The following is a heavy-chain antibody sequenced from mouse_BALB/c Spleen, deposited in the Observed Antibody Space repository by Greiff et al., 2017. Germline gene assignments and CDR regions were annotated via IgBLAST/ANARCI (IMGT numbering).Heavy chain of an antibody. CDR3: ASSSTMITTPFAY. D-gene: IGHD2-4*01. J-gene: IGHJ3*01. CDR2: INSDGGST. CDR1: EYEFPSHD. Sequence: EVQGVESGGGLVQPGESLKLSCESNEYEFPSHDMSWVRKTPEKRLELVAAINSDGGSTYYPDTMERRFIISRDNTKNTLYLQMSSLKSEDTAMYYCASSSTMITTPFAYWGQGTLVTVSA. V-gene: IGHV5-2*01.